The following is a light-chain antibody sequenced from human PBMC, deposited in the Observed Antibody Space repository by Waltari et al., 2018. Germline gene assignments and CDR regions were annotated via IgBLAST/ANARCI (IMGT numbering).Light chain of an antibody. Sequence: QSALTQPASVSGSPGQSITISCPGTSRDVGRYNLVSWYQQHPGKAPKLMIYEGSKRPSGVSNRFSGSKSGNTASLTISGLQAEDEAVYYCCSYAGSSTSSVFGGGTKLTVL. J-gene: IGLJ2*01. CDR1: SRDVGRYNL. CDR3: CSYAGSSTSSV. V-gene: IGLV2-23*01. CDR2: EGS.